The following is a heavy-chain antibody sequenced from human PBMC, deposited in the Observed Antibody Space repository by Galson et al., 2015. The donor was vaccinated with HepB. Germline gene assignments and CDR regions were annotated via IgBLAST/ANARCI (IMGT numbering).Heavy chain of an antibody. Sequence: SLRLSCAASGFTFSSYAMSWVRQAPGKGLEWVSAISGSGGSTYYADSVKGRFTISRDNSKNTLYLQMNSLRAEDTAVYYCAKDFCDYGDYCDAFDIWGQGTMVTVSS. D-gene: IGHD4-17*01. CDR1: GFTFSSYA. V-gene: IGHV3-23*01. J-gene: IGHJ3*02. CDR3: AKDFCDYGDYCDAFDI. CDR2: ISGSGGST.